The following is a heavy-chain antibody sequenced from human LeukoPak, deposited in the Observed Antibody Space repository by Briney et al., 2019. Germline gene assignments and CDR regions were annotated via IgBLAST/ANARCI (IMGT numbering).Heavy chain of an antibody. CDR3: ARTPYSGSSLQYYHLDA. V-gene: IGHV3-30*02. CDR1: GLSLSTYG. J-gene: IGHJ6*04. D-gene: IGHD1-26*01. Sequence: PGESLRLSCAASGLSLSTYGIHWVRQTPGGGPEWLTYIRFDGTSKYYATSVKGRFSISRDNSANTAYLHMSSLRPEDTALYYCARTPYSGSSLQYYHLDAWGKGTTVTVSS. CDR2: IRFDGTSK.